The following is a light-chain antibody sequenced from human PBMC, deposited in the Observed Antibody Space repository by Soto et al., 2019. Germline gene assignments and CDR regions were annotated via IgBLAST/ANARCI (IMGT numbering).Light chain of an antibody. CDR2: WAS. Sequence: DIVMTQSPDSLAVSLGERATINCKSSQTVLYSSNNKNYLAWYQQKPGQPPKLLIYWASTRQSGVPDRFSGSGSGTDFTLTISSLQAEDVAVYYCQQYHSTPLTFGGGTKVELK. J-gene: IGKJ4*01. CDR1: QTVLYSSNNKNY. CDR3: QQYHSTPLT. V-gene: IGKV4-1*01.